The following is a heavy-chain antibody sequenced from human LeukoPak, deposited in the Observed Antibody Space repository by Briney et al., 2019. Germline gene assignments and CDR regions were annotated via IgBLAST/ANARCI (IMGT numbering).Heavy chain of an antibody. J-gene: IGHJ6*03. Sequence: SETLSLTCTVSGASISSYYWGWIRQPPGKGLEWIGYIYYSGTTNYNPSLKSRVTISVDTSKNQLSLKLNSVTAADTAVYYCAKDFRGYYYYMDVWGPGTTVTVSS. CDR1: GASISSYY. CDR3: AKDFRGYYYYMDV. D-gene: IGHD3-10*01. V-gene: IGHV4-59*01. CDR2: IYYSGTT.